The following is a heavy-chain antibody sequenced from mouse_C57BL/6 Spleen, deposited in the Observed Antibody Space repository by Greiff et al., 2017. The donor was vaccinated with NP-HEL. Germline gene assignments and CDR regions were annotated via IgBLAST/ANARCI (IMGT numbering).Heavy chain of an antibody. Sequence: VQLQQSGAELVRPGTSVKMSCKASGYTFTNYWIGWAKQRPGHGLEWIGDIYPGGGYTNYKEKFKGKATLTADKSSSTAYMQFSSLTSEDSAIYYCARVPYGSSYPCDYWGQGTTLTVSS. CDR2: IYPGGGYT. D-gene: IGHD1-1*01. V-gene: IGHV1-63*01. CDR3: ARVPYGSSYPCDY. J-gene: IGHJ2*01. CDR1: GYTFTNYW.